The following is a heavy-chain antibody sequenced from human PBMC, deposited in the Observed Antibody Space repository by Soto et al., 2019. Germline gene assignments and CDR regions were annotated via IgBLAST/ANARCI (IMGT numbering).Heavy chain of an antibody. V-gene: IGHV4-30-4*01. CDR3: AGYCSSTSCPDY. D-gene: IGHD2-2*01. CDR1: GGSIISGDYY. J-gene: IGHJ4*02. CDR2: IYYSGST. Sequence: SETLSLTCTFSGGSIISGDYYWSWIRQPPGKGLEWIGYIYYSGSTYYNPSLKSRVTISVDTSKNQFSLKLSSVTAADTAVYYCAGYCSSTSCPDYWGQGTLVTVSS.